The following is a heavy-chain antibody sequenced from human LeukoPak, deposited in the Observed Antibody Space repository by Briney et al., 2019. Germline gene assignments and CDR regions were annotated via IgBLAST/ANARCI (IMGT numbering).Heavy chain of an antibody. CDR3: ARDVVRSSGWNY. V-gene: IGHV3-7*03. D-gene: IGHD6-19*01. Sequence: GGSLRLYCAASGFTFSSYWMNWVRQAPGQGLEWVANINQDGSEKYYVDSVKGRFTVSRDNAKNSLYLQMNSPRAEDTAVYYCARDVVRSSGWNYWGQGTLVTVSS. CDR1: GFTFSSYW. CDR2: INQDGSEK. J-gene: IGHJ4*02.